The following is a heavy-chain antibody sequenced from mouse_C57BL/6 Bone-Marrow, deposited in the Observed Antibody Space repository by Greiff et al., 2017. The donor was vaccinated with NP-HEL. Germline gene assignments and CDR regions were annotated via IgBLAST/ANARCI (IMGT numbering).Heavy chain of an antibody. CDR2: ISSGGSYT. J-gene: IGHJ3*01. D-gene: IGHD1-1*01. CDR1: GFTFSSYG. CDR3: ARQGGLFGAY. Sequence: DVMLVESGGDLVKPEGSLKLSCAASGFTFSSYGMSWVRQTPDKRLEWVATISSGGSYTYYPDSVKGRFTISRDNAKNTLYLQMSSLKSEDTAMYYCARQGGLFGAYWGQGTLVTVSA. V-gene: IGHV5-6*02.